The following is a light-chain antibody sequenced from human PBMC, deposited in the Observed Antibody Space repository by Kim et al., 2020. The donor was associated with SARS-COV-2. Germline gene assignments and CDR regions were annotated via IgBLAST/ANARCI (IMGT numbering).Light chain of an antibody. Sequence: APGKAAGIPCGGNTIGSKSVHWFQQKPGQAPVLVIYSDSDRPSGIPERFSGSNSANTATLTISRVEAGDEADYYCQVWDSDSDHWVFGGGTQLTVL. V-gene: IGLV3-21*04. CDR1: TIGSKS. J-gene: IGLJ3*02. CDR3: QVWDSDSDHWV. CDR2: SDS.